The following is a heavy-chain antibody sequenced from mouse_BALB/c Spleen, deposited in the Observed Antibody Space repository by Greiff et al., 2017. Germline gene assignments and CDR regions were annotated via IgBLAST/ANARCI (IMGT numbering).Heavy chain of an antibody. V-gene: IGHV3-2*02. J-gene: IGHJ4*01. CDR1: GYSITSYYA. CDR2: ISYSGST. Sequence: EVQLVESGPGLVKPSQSLSLTCTVTGYSITSYYAWNWIRQFPGNKLEWMGYISYSGSTSYNPSLKSRISNTRDTSKNQFFLQLNSVTTEDTATYYCARDSSGYVGAMDYWGQGTSVTVSS. D-gene: IGHD3-2*01. CDR3: ARDSSGYVGAMDY.